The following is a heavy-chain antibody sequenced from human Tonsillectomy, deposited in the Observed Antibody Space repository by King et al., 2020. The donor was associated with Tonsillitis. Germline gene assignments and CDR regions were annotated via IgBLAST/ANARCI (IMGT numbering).Heavy chain of an antibody. J-gene: IGHJ4*01. D-gene: IGHD6-19*01. Sequence: VQLVEXXGGVVQPGXSLXLFCAASGFXFSDYALXWVRQAPGTGLEWVAAIRNDGTNTYYADFVRGRFTISRDDSKSTLYLQMNSLRADDTALYYCVGXXWGTXXRLGXDCWXXGTLVTV. CDR1: GFXFSDYA. CDR3: VGXXWGTXXRLGXDC. V-gene: IGHV3-30-3*01. CDR2: IRNDGTNT.